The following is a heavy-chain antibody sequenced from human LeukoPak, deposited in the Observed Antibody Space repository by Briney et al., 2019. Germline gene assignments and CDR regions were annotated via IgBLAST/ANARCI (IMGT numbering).Heavy chain of an antibody. J-gene: IGHJ4*02. Sequence: PSETLSLTCTVSGGSISSYYWSWIRQPPGKGLEWIGYIYYSGSTNYNPSLKSRVTISVDTSKNQFSLKLSSVTAADTAVYYCAGGTMITFGGVIVNGAFDYWGREPWSPSPQ. CDR2: IYYSGST. V-gene: IGHV4-59*08. CDR1: GGSISSYY. CDR3: AGGTMITFGGVIVNGAFDY. D-gene: IGHD3-16*02.